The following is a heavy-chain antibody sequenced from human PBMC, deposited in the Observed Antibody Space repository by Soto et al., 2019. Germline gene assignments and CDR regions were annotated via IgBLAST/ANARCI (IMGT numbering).Heavy chain of an antibody. CDR2: IIPILGIA. J-gene: IGHJ4*02. CDR1: GGTFSSYT. D-gene: IGHD2-21*02. CDR3: ARGQAYCGGDCYSGLLDY. Sequence: QVQLVQSGAEVKKPGSSVKVSCKASGGTFSSYTISWVRQAPGQGLEWMGRIIPILGIANYAQKFRGRVTITADKSTSTAYMELSSLRSEDTAVYYCARGQAYCGGDCYSGLLDYWGQGTLVTVSS. V-gene: IGHV1-69*02.